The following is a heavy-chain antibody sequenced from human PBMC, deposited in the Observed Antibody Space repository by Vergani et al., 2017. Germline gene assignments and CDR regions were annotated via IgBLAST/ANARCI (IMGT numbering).Heavy chain of an antibody. CDR3: AKDNVPGYYDSSGYCDY. CDR1: GFTFTKYA. J-gene: IGHJ4*02. CDR2: ISATVGST. V-gene: IGHV3-23*01. Sequence: EVQLLESGGGLVQPGGSLRLSCAASGFTFTKYAMTWVRQAPGKGLEWVSTISATVGSTYYADSVKGRFTISRDNSKNTMFLQMNNLRAEDTAVYYCAKDNVPGYYDSSGYCDYWGQGTLVTVSS. D-gene: IGHD3-22*01.